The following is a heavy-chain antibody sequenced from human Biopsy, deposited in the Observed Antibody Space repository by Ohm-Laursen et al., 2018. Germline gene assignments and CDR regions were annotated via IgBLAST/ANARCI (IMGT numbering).Heavy chain of an antibody. V-gene: IGHV4-61*03. CDR2: ISYTGYT. CDR1: GDSISSSTYY. J-gene: IGHJ6*02. D-gene: IGHD4-11*01. CDR3: ARDSGILNYGNFKYYHYYGMDV. Sequence: SDTLSLTCSVSGDSISSSTYYWGWIRQPPGKGLEWIGHISYTGYTSYNASLKSRVTISVDTSRNHFSLRLSSLTAADTAVYYCARDSGILNYGNFKYYHYYGMDVWGQGTKVTVSS.